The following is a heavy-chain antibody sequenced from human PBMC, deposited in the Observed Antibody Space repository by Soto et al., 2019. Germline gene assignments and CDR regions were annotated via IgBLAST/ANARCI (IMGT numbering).Heavy chain of an antibody. D-gene: IGHD2-15*01. CDR3: ARAYCSGGSCYSVYYYGMDV. CDR1: GGTFSSYA. CDR2: IIPIFGTA. V-gene: IGHV1-69*13. Sequence: SVKVSCKASGGTFSSYAISWVRQAPGQGLEWMGGIIPIFGTANYAQKFQGRVTITADESTSTAYMELSSLRSEDTAVYYCARAYCSGGSCYSVYYYGMDVWGQGTTVTVSS. J-gene: IGHJ6*02.